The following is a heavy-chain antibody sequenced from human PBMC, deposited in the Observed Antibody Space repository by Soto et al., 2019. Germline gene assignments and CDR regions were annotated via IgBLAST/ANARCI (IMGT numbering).Heavy chain of an antibody. J-gene: IGHJ4*02. Sequence: QVQLVQSGAEVKRPGSSVKVSCKASGDTFSFYSINWVRQAPGLGLEWMGRVKPILSLSNYAQRFQGRVTTTADKSTSTTYMVISRLRSEDKAIYYGATSYGSGYRTFDYWGQGAQVLVS. CDR1: GDTFSFYS. V-gene: IGHV1-69*02. D-gene: IGHD3-10*01. CDR2: VKPILSLS. CDR3: ATSYGSGYRTFDY.